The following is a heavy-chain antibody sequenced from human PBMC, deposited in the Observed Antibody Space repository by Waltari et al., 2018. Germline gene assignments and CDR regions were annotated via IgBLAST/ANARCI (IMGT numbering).Heavy chain of an antibody. CDR1: GLTFRSYW. D-gene: IGHD6-19*01. V-gene: IGHV3-74*01. CDR3: ARGYSSDWNVFGDY. CDR2: INSDGSTT. J-gene: IGHJ4*02. Sequence: EVQLVESGGGLVQPGGSLRLSCAASGLTFRSYWMHWVRQVPGKGLVWVSRINSDGSTTNYADSVKGRFTISRDNAKNTLYLQMDSLRVEDTAVYYCARGYSSDWNVFGDYWGQGTLVTVSS.